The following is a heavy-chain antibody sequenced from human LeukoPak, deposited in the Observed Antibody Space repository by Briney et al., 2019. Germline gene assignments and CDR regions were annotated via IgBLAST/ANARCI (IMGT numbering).Heavy chain of an antibody. CDR3: ARIRFLEWLFYNWFDP. Sequence: TSETLSLTCSVSSGSISNYYWNWIRQPPGKGLEWIGEINHSGSTNYNPSLKSRVTISVDASKNQFSLKLSSVTAADTAVYYCARIRFLEWLFYNWFDPWGQGTLVTVSS. CDR1: SGSISNYY. V-gene: IGHV4-34*01. CDR2: INHSGST. D-gene: IGHD3-3*01. J-gene: IGHJ5*02.